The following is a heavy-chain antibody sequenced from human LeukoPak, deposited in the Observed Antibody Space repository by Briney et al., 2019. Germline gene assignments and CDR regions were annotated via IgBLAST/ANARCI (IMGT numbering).Heavy chain of an antibody. CDR2: IKQDGSEK. Sequence: GGSLRLSCAASGFTFSSYWMSWVRQAPGKGLEWVANIKQDGSEKYYVDSVKGRFTISRDNAKNSLYLQMNSLRAEDTAVYYCARVDNYYDSSGIGGGFDYWGQGTLVTVSS. CDR3: ARVDNYYDSSGIGGGFDY. V-gene: IGHV3-7*01. CDR1: GFTFSSYW. J-gene: IGHJ4*02. D-gene: IGHD3-22*01.